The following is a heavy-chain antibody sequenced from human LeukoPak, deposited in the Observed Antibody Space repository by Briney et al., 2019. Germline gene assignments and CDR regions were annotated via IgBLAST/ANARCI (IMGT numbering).Heavy chain of an antibody. J-gene: IGHJ4*02. CDR1: GYFISSGYY. D-gene: IGHD5-18*01. Sequence: SETLSLTCTVSGYFISSGYYWGWIRQPPGKGLEWIGSIYHSGSTYYNPSLKSRVTISVDTSKNQFSLKLSSVTAADTAVYYCARSSRDTPYFDYWGQGTLVTVPS. CDR3: ARSSRDTPYFDY. V-gene: IGHV4-38-2*02. CDR2: IYHSGST.